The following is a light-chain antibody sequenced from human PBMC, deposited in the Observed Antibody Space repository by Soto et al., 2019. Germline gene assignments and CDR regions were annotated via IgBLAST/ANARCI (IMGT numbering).Light chain of an antibody. CDR1: SSDIGGYNY. Sequence: QSALTQPASVSASPGQSITISCTGTSSDIGGYNYVSWYQQHPGKAPKVIIYDVTNRPSGISSRFSGSKSGNTASLSISGLQAEHEAEYYCSSYSSSSTNYVFGSGTKLTVL. CDR2: DVT. CDR3: SSYSSSSTNYV. V-gene: IGLV2-14*01. J-gene: IGLJ1*01.